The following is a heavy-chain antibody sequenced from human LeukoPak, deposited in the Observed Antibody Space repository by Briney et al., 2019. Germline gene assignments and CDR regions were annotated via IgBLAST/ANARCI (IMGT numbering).Heavy chain of an antibody. D-gene: IGHD1-7*01. J-gene: IGHJ3*02. V-gene: IGHV3-7*01. Sequence: GGSLRLSCAASGFTFSSYWMSWVRQAPGKGLEWVANIKQDGSEKYYVDSVKGRFTISRDNAKNSLYLQMNSLRAEDTAVYYCARDGGLFYNWNYVEEAFVIWGQGTMVTVSS. CDR2: IKQDGSEK. CDR1: GFTFSSYW. CDR3: ARDGGLFYNWNYVEEAFVI.